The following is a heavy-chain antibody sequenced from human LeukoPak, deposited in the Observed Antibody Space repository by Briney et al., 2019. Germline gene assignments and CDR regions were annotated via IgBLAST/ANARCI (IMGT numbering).Heavy chain of an antibody. CDR3: AREISYDSSGPDY. Sequence: GGSLRLSCAASGFTFSSYSMNWVRQAPGKGLEWVSSISSSSSYIYYADSVKGRFTISRDNAKNSLYLQMNSLRAEDTAVYYCAREISYDSSGPDYWGQRTLVTVSS. V-gene: IGHV3-21*01. CDR2: ISSSSSYI. J-gene: IGHJ4*02. D-gene: IGHD3-22*01. CDR1: GFTFSSYS.